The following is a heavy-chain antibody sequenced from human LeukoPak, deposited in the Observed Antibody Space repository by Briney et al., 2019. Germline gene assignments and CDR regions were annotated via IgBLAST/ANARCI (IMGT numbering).Heavy chain of an antibody. Sequence: SETLSLTCTVSGDSISSGDYYWSWIRQPAGKGLERIGRISSSGSTNYNPSLKSRVTISVDTSKNQFSLKLSSVTAADTAVYFCARGPYSYDSSGAFDIWGQGTMVTVSS. D-gene: IGHD3-22*01. CDR1: GDSISSGDYY. J-gene: IGHJ3*02. V-gene: IGHV4-61*02. CDR3: ARGPYSYDSSGAFDI. CDR2: ISSSGST.